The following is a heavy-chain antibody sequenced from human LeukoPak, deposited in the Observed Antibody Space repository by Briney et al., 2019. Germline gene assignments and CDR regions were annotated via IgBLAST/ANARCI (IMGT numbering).Heavy chain of an antibody. J-gene: IGHJ3*02. Sequence: PGGSLRLSCTASGSGFIFNNAWMSWVRQAPGKGLVWVGHIKRKSDAGTTDYAAPVKSRFIISRDDLKNTVYLQMNSLQTEDTAVYYCTTNDAFDIWGQGTMVTVSS. CDR1: GSGFIFNNAW. V-gene: IGHV3-15*01. CDR3: TTNDAFDI. CDR2: IKRKSDAGTT.